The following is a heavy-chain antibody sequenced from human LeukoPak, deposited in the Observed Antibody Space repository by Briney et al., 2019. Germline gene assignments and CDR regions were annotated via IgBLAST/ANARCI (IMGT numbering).Heavy chain of an antibody. D-gene: IGHD2-15*01. CDR3: ARLLGRSCALMLD. CDR2: ISAYNGKT. CDR1: GYTLTSYG. J-gene: IGHJ4*02. V-gene: IGHV1-18*04. Sequence: ASEKVSCKASGYTLTSYGISWVGQAPGQGIEGMGWISAYNGKTNYVQKLQGRVTMTTDTSTTTAYMELRTFISDHTAVYYYARLLGRSCALMLDWGQGTLVTVSS.